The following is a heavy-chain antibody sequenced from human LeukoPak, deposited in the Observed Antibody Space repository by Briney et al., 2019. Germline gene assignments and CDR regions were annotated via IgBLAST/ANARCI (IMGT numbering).Heavy chain of an antibody. CDR2: ISYDGSNK. D-gene: IGHD3-16*01. CDR1: GFTFSSYG. Sequence: GGSLRLSCAASGFTFSSYGMHWVRQAPGKGLEWVAVISYDGSNKYYADSVKGRFTISRDNSKNTLYPQMNSLRAEDTAVYYCAKDSRGDYGMDVWGQGTTVTVSS. CDR3: AKDSRGDYGMDV. V-gene: IGHV3-30*18. J-gene: IGHJ6*02.